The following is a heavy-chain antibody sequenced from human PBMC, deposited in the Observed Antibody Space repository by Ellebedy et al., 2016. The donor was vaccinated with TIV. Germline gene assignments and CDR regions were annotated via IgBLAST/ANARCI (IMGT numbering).Heavy chain of an antibody. CDR2: IKSKIDGGAT. CDR3: RGEVASIIS. V-gene: IGHV3-15*01. D-gene: IGHD6-19*01. CDR1: GFTFFNAW. J-gene: IGHJ5*02. Sequence: GGSLRLSCGASGFTFFNAWMSWVRQAPGKGLEWVGRIKSKIDGGATDYAAPVKDRFTISRDDSKNTLYLQMNGLKTEDTAVYYCRGEVASIISWGQGTLVTVSS.